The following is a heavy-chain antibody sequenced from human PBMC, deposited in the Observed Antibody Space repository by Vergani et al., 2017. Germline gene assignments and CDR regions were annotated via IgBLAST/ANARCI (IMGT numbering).Heavy chain of an antibody. Sequence: QMQLVQSGPEVKKPGTSVKVSCKASGFTFTSSAVQWVRQARGQRLEWIGWIVVGSGNTNYAQKFQERVTITRDMSTSTAYMELSSLRSEDTAVYYCAKGGHSGSYYYYGMDVWGQGTTVTVSS. CDR2: IVVGSGNT. J-gene: IGHJ6*02. CDR3: AKGGHSGSYYYYGMDV. D-gene: IGHD1-26*01. CDR1: GFTFTSSA. V-gene: IGHV1-58*01.